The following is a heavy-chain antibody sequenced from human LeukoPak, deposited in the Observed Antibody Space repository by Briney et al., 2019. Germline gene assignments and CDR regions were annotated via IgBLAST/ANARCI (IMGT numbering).Heavy chain of an antibody. CDR1: GFTFGDYA. D-gene: IGHD2-2*01. CDR2: IRSKAYGGTT. V-gene: IGHV3-49*04. J-gene: IGHJ6*03. Sequence: PGGSLRLSCTASGFTFGDYAMSWVRQAPGKGLEWVGFIRSKAYGGTTEYAASVKGRFTISRDDSKSIAYLQMNSLKTEDTAVYYCTREVVVVPAVITSYYYYMDVWGKGTTVTVSS. CDR3: TREVVVVPAVITSYYYYMDV.